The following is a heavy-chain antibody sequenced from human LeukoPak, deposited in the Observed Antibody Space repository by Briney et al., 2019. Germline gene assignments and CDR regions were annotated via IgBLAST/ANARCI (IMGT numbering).Heavy chain of an antibody. V-gene: IGHV3-23*01. CDR1: GFTFSSYA. CDR2: ISGSGGST. Sequence: GGSLRLSCAASGFTFSSYAMSWVRQAPGKGLEWFSAISGSGGSTYYADSVKGRFTISRDNSKNTLYLQMNSLRADDTAVYYCAKDFLVPAATFGYWGQGTLVTVSS. CDR3: AKDFLVPAATFGY. D-gene: IGHD2-2*01. J-gene: IGHJ4*02.